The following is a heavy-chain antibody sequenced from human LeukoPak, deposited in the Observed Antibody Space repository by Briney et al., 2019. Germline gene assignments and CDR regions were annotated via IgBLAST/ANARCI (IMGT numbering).Heavy chain of an antibody. CDR1: GGSISTYY. Sequence: PSETLSLTCTVSGGSISTYYWSWIRQPPGKGLEWIGYIYYSGTINYNPSLKSRVTISVDTSKNQFSLKLRSVTAADTAVYYCAGRGYSGYGYYDYWGQGNLVTVSS. CDR3: AGRGYSGYGYYDY. J-gene: IGHJ4*02. D-gene: IGHD5-12*01. CDR2: IYYSGTI. V-gene: IGHV4-59*01.